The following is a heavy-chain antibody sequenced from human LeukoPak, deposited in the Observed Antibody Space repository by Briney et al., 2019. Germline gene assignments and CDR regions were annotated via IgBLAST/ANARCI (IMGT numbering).Heavy chain of an antibody. Sequence: GGSLRLSCAASGFNFNTYGMHWVRQTPGRGLEWVAFIRYDGSSKYNTDSVKGRFTVSRDNPKNTLYLQMNSLRAEDTAVYYCARAGYSGYDFYFPRFDYWGQGTLVTVSS. CDR1: GFNFNTYG. V-gene: IGHV3-30*02. J-gene: IGHJ4*02. CDR3: ARAGYSGYDFYFPRFDY. CDR2: IRYDGSSK. D-gene: IGHD5-12*01.